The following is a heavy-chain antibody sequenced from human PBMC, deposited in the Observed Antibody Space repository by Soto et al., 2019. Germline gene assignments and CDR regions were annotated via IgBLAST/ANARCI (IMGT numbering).Heavy chain of an antibody. CDR3: ARESIFGVVRWFDP. V-gene: IGHV3-53*04. J-gene: IGHJ5*02. Sequence: EVQLVESGGGLVQPGGSLRLSCAASGFTVSSNYMSWVRQAPGKGLEWGSVIYSGGSTYYADSVKGRFTISRHNSKNTLYLQMNSLRAEDTAVYYCARESIFGVVRWFDPWGQGTLVTVSS. D-gene: IGHD3-3*01. CDR2: IYSGGST. CDR1: GFTVSSNY.